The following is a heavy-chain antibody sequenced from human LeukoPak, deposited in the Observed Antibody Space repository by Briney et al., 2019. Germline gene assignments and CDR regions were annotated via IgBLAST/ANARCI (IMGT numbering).Heavy chain of an antibody. CDR2: INPSGGST. CDR1: GYTFTSYY. CDR3: ARRLYEITMVRGVIPYYYYYMDV. D-gene: IGHD3-10*01. Sequence: ASVKVSCKASGYTFTSYYMHWVRQAPGQGLEWMGIINPSGGSTSYAQKFQGRVTMTRDTSTSTVYMELSSLRSEDTAVYYCARRLYEITMVRGVIPYYYYYMDVWGKGTTVTISS. V-gene: IGHV1-46*01. J-gene: IGHJ6*03.